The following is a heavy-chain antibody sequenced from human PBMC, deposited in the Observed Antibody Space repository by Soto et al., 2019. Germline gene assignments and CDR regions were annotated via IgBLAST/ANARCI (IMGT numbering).Heavy chain of an antibody. J-gene: IGHJ5*02. Sequence: GGSLRLSCAASGFTFSSYGMHWVRQAPGKGLEWVAVISYDGSNKYYADSVKGRFTISRDNSKNTLYLQMNSLRAEDTAVYYCPTARFAHWGQGTLVPASS. V-gene: IGHV3-30*03. CDR2: ISYDGSNK. CDR3: PTARFAH. CDR1: GFTFSSYG.